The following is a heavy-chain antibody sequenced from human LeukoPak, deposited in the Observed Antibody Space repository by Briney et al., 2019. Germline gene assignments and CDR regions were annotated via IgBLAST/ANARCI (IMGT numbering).Heavy chain of an antibody. CDR2: IIPIFGTA. Sequence: SVKVSCKASGGTFSSYAISWVRQAPGQGLEWMGGIIPIFGTANYAQKFQGRVTITADESTSTAYMELSSLRSEDTAVYYCASAGRYCSGGSCYSDLDYWGQGTLVTVSS. J-gene: IGHJ4*02. CDR1: GGTFSSYA. D-gene: IGHD2-15*01. CDR3: ASAGRYCSGGSCYSDLDY. V-gene: IGHV1-69*13.